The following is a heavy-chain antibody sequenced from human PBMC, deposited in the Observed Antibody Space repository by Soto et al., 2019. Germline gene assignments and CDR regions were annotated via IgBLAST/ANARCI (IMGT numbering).Heavy chain of an antibody. Sequence: QVQLQESGPGLVKPSQTLSLTCTVSGGSISSGNYYWSWIRQPPGKGLEWIGFISYSGSAYYNPSLKSRVTISVYTSKNHFSLNLSFVTAADTAVYYCATMGTPATGLYYFDYWGQGTLVTVSS. D-gene: IGHD2-15*01. CDR2: ISYSGSA. CDR1: GGSISSGNYY. J-gene: IGHJ4*02. V-gene: IGHV4-30-4*01. CDR3: ATMGTPATGLYYFDY.